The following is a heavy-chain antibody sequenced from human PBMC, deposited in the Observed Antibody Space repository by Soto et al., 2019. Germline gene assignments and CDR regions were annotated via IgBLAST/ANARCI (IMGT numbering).Heavy chain of an antibody. CDR2: ISAYNGNT. Sequence: ASVKVSCKASGHTFTSYGISWVRQAPGQGLEWMGWISAYNGNTNYAQKLQGRVTMTTDTSTSTAYMELRSLRSDDTAVYYCAIVLVPAAMGISAFDIWGQGTMVTVSS. D-gene: IGHD2-2*01. CDR1: GHTFTSYG. V-gene: IGHV1-18*01. CDR3: AIVLVPAAMGISAFDI. J-gene: IGHJ3*02.